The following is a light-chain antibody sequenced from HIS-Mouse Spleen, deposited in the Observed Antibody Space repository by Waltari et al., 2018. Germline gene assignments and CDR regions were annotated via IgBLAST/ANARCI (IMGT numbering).Light chain of an antibody. CDR1: QSVLYSSNNKND. V-gene: IGKV4-1*01. J-gene: IGKJ4*01. Sequence: DIVMTQSPDSLAVSLGERATINCKSSQSVLYSSNNKNDLAWYQQKPGQPPKLLIYWASTRESGVPDRVSGSGSGTDLTLTISSLQAEDVAVYYCQQYYSTPLTFGGGTKVEIK. CDR3: QQYYSTPLT. CDR2: WAS.